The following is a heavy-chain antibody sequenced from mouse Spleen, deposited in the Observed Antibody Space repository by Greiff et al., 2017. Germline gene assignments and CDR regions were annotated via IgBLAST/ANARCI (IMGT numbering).Heavy chain of an antibody. J-gene: IGHJ3*01. D-gene: IGHD2-13*01. Sequence: QVQLQQSGPELVKPGASVKLSCKASGYTFTSYDINWVKQRPGPGPEWIGWIYPRDGSTKYNEKFKGKATLTVDTSSSTAYMELHSLTSEDSAVYFCAREGAYYGDYLAWFAYWGQGTLVTVSA. CDR2: IYPRDGST. V-gene: IGHV1-85*01. CDR3: AREGAYYGDYLAWFAY. CDR1: GYTFTSYD.